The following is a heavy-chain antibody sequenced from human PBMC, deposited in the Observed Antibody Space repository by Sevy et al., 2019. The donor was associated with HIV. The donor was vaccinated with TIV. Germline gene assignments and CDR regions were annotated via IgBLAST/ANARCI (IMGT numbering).Heavy chain of an antibody. CDR1: GFTFSYAW. V-gene: IGHV3-15*01. D-gene: IGHD2-8*01. CDR3: STDPIIVLLVTDGMDV. Sequence: GGSLRLSCAASGFTFSYAWMSWVRQAPGKGLEWVGRIKDRPDGGITYYAAPVKGRFTISRDDSKNTLYLQMNSLKTEDTAMYYCSTDPIIVLLVTDGMDVWGQGTTVTVSS. CDR2: IKDRPDGGIT. J-gene: IGHJ6*02.